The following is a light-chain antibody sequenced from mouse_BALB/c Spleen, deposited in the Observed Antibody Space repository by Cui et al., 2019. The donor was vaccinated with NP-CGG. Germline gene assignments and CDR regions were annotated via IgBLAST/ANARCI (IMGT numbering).Light chain of an antibody. CDR3: ALWYSNHWV. CDR2: DTN. CDR1: TGAVTTSNY. J-gene: IGLJ1*01. Sequence: QAVVTQDSALTTSPGETVTPTCRSSTGAVTTSNYANWVQEKPDHLFTGLIGDTNNRAPGVPARFSGSLIGDKAALTITGAQTEDEAIYFCALWYSNHWVFGGGTKLTVL. V-gene: IGLV1*01.